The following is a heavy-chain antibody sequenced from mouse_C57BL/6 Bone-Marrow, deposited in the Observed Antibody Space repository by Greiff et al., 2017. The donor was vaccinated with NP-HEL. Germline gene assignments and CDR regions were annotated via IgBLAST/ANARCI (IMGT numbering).Heavy chain of an antibody. Sequence: VQLQQSGAELVKPGASVKLSCKASGYTFTSYWMHWVKQRPGRGLEWIGRIDPNSGGTKYNEKFKSKATLTVDKPSSTAYMQLSSLTSEDSAVYYCASSMVTTEYYYAMDYWGQGTSVTVSS. J-gene: IGHJ4*01. D-gene: IGHD2-2*01. CDR1: GYTFTSYW. CDR3: ASSMVTTEYYYAMDY. CDR2: IDPNSGGT. V-gene: IGHV1-72*01.